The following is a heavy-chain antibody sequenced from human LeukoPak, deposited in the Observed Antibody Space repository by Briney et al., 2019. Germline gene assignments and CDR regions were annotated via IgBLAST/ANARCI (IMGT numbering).Heavy chain of an antibody. CDR2: IYTSGST. CDR3: ARSSRSTETAFDI. D-gene: IGHD5/OR15-5a*01. J-gene: IGHJ3*02. V-gene: IGHV4-61*02. Sequence: SQTLSLTCTVSDGSISSGSYYWSRIRQPAGKGLEWIGRIYTSGSTNYNPSLKSRVTISVDTSKNQFSLKLSSVTAADTAVYYCARSSRSTETAFDIWGQGTMVTVSS. CDR1: DGSISSGSYY.